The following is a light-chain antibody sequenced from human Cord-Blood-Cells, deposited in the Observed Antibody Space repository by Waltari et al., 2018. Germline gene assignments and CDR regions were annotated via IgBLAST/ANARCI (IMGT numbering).Light chain of an antibody. CDR3: QSYDSSLSGV. CDR1: SSNIGAGYD. Sequence: QSVLTQPPSVSGAPGQRVTISCTGSSSNIGAGYDVHWYQQLPGTAPKLLIYGNSNRPSGGPGRFSGSKSGTSASLAITGLQAEDEADYYCQSYDSSLSGVFGTGTKVTVL. CDR2: GNS. J-gene: IGLJ1*01. V-gene: IGLV1-40*01.